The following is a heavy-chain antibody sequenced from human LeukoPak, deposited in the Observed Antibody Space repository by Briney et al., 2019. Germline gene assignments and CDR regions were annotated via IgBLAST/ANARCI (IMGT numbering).Heavy chain of an antibody. Sequence: SETLSPTCVVYGVSFSNYYWNWIRQTPGKGLEWIGEINHSGSTNYNPSLKSRVTMSVDMSKNQFSLTLNSLTAADTAVYFCSRGGIDLTTPFGDYWRQVTLVTVSS. J-gene: IGHJ4*02. CDR2: INHSGST. CDR1: GVSFSNYY. D-gene: IGHD2-15*01. V-gene: IGHV4-34*01. CDR3: SRGGIDLTTPFGDY.